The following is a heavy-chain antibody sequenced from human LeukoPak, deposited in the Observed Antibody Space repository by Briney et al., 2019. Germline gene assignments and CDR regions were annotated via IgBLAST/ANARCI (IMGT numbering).Heavy chain of an antibody. Sequence: ASVTVSCKASGGTFSSYAISWVRQAPGQGLEWMGRIIPILGIANYAQKFQGRVTIIADKSTSTAYMELSSLRSEDTAVYYCARPITPDGMDVWGQGTTVTVS. CDR2: IIPILGIA. D-gene: IGHD2-15*01. V-gene: IGHV1-69*04. CDR1: GGTFSSYA. J-gene: IGHJ6*02. CDR3: ARPITPDGMDV.